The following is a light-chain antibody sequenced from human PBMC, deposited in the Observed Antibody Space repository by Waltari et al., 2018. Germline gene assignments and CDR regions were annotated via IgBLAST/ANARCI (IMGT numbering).Light chain of an antibody. CDR2: DAS. J-gene: IGKJ1*01. Sequence: EIVLTQSPGTLSLSPGERATLSCRASQSLTRYLAWYQPKPGQAPRLLIYDASTRAAGIADRFSGSGFGTDFTLTISRLEPEDSAVYDCQHYVRLPVTFGQGTKVEIK. CDR3: QHYVRLPVT. CDR1: QSLTRY. V-gene: IGKV3-20*01.